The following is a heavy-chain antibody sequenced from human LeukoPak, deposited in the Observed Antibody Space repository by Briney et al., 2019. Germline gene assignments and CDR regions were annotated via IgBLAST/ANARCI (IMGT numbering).Heavy chain of an antibody. CDR3: ASDFHSYGY. J-gene: IGHJ4*02. CDR1: GVTFSSYS. D-gene: IGHD5-18*01. Sequence: PGGSLRLSCAASGVTFSSYSMNWVRQAPGKGVEWDSDISSNRSNINYEDAVEGRFNICRDKEKNSLYLQMNSLSAEDTAVYYCASDFHSYGYWDQGTLVTVSS. V-gene: IGHV3-48*01. CDR2: ISSNRSNI.